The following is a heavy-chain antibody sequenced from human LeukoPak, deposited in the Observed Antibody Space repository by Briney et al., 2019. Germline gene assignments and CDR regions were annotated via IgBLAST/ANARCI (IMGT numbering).Heavy chain of an antibody. D-gene: IGHD3-3*01. V-gene: IGHV3-21*01. Sequence: GGALILFCAASGFTFSSYSMNWVGQAPEKGLEGVSSIISSSSYIYYADSVNGRFTISRDNAKNSLYLQMNSLIAEDTAVYYCASALSYYDFWRGYYTSAILGYWGQGTLVTVSS. J-gene: IGHJ4*02. CDR1: GFTFSSYS. CDR3: ASALSYYDFWRGYYTSAILGY. CDR2: IISSSSYI.